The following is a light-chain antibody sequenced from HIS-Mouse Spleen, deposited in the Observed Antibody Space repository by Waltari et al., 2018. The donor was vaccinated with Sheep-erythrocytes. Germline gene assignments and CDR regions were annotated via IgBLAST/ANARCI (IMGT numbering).Light chain of an antibody. CDR3: SSYTSSSTWV. Sequence: QSALTQPASVSGSPGRSITISCTGTSSDFGGYNYVPGYQKHPGKPPKITFYDVSNRPSGVPNRFSGSKSGNTASLTISGLQAEDEADYYCSSYTSSSTWVFGGGTKLTVL. CDR2: DVS. CDR1: SSDFGGYNY. V-gene: IGLV2-14*03. J-gene: IGLJ3*02.